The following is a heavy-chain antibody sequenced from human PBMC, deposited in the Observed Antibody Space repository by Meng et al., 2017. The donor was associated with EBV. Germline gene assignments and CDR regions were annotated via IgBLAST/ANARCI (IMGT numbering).Heavy chain of an antibody. CDR2: LPSDGGHT. Sequence: VWLADSGGGVCHTGWALRLSLAASGFTFSGYGMFWVRKAPGKGPEWVAILPSDGGHTYYSDSVKGRFTISRDNSKKTLYLQMNSLRAEDTAVYYCARDLSGRFDPWGQGTLVTVSS. J-gene: IGHJ5*02. D-gene: IGHD1-26*01. CDR3: ARDLSGRFDP. CDR1: GFTFSGYG. V-gene: IGHV3-30*03.